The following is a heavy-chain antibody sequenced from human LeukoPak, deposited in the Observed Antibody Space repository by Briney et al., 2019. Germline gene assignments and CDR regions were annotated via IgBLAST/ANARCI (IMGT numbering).Heavy chain of an antibody. J-gene: IGHJ4*02. D-gene: IGHD3-10*01. V-gene: IGHV3-7*03. CDR3: ARHRGVSLWFGEPPGPYYFDY. Sequence: PGGSLRLSCAASGFTFSSYWMSWVRQAPGKGLEWVANIKQDGSEKYYVDSVKGRFTISRDNAKNSLYLQMNSLRAEDTAVYYCARHRGVSLWFGEPPGPYYFDYWGQGTLVTVSS. CDR1: GFTFSSYW. CDR2: IKQDGSEK.